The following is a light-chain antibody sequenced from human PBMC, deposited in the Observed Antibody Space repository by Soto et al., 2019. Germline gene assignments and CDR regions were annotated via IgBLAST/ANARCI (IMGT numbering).Light chain of an antibody. Sequence: QSVLTQPASVSGSPGQSITISCVGTSSDIGDYNYVSWYQQHPGKVPKVIIYDVSNRPSGVSYRFSGTKSGNTASLTVFGLQAEDEADYYCCSYTRSGTLIFGTGTKLTVL. CDR3: CSYTRSGTLI. J-gene: IGLJ1*01. CDR1: SSDIGDYNY. V-gene: IGLV2-14*01. CDR2: DVS.